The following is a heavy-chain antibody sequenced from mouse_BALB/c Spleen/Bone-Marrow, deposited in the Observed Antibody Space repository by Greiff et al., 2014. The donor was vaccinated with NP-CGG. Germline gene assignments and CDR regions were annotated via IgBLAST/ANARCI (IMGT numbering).Heavy chain of an antibody. D-gene: IGHD1-1*01. CDR3: ARDYYGSSYDY. CDR2: IYPGDGDT. CDR1: GYAFSSSW. J-gene: IGHJ2*01. Sequence: QVQLQQPXPELVKPGASVKISCKASGYAFSSSWMNWVKQRPGQGLEWIGRIYPGDGDTNYNGKFKGKATLTADKSSSTAYMQLSSLTSVDSAVYFCARDYYGSSYDYWGQGTTLTVSS. V-gene: IGHV1-82*01.